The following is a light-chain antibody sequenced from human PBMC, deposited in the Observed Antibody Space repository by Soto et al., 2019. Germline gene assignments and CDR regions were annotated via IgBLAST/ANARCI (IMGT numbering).Light chain of an antibody. CDR2: GNS. Sequence: QSVLTQPPSVSGAPGQRVPISCTGSSSNIGAGYDVHWYQQLPGTAPKLLIYGNSNRPSGVPDRFSGSKSGTSASLAITGLQAEDEADYYCQSYDSSLSGPVVFGGGTKLTVL. V-gene: IGLV1-40*01. CDR1: SSNIGAGYD. J-gene: IGLJ2*01. CDR3: QSYDSSLSGPVV.